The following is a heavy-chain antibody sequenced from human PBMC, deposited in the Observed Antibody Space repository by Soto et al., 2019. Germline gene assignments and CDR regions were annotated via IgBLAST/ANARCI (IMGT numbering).Heavy chain of an antibody. CDR1: GFTFSSYA. J-gene: IGHJ4*02. D-gene: IGHD3-16*02. CDR3: AKLAGQYYDYVWGSYRLFAPDFDY. CDR2: ISGSGGST. Sequence: PGGSLRLSCAASGFTFSSYAMSWVRQAPGKGLEWVSAISGSGGSTYYTYAVKGRFTISRDNSKNTLYLQRNCLRAEDTAVYYCAKLAGQYYDYVWGSYRLFAPDFDYWCQVSLVNVSS. V-gene: IGHV3-23*01.